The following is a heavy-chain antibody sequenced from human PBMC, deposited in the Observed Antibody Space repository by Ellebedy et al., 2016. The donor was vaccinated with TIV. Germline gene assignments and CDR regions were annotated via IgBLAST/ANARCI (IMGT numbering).Heavy chain of an antibody. CDR1: GGTFSSYA. V-gene: IGHV1-69*13. CDR2: IIPIFGTA. J-gene: IGHJ4*02. Sequence: SVKVSXXASGGTFSSYAISWVRQAPGQGLEWMGGIIPIFGTANYAQKFQGRVTITADESTSTAYMELSSLRSEDTAVYYCARIGYSSSWFTYWGQGTLVTVSS. CDR3: ARIGYSSSWFTY. D-gene: IGHD6-13*01.